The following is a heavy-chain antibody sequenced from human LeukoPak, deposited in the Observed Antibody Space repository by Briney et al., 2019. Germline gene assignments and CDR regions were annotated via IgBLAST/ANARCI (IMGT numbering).Heavy chain of an antibody. CDR1: GFTFSSYS. CDR2: ISSSSSYI. Sequence: GGSLRLSCAAPGFTFSSYSMNWVRQAPGKGLEWVSSISSSSSYIYYADSVKGRFTISRDNAKNSLYLQMNSLRAEDTAVYYCAKVCFSSTSCFDYWGQGTLVTVSS. CDR3: AKVCFSSTSCFDY. D-gene: IGHD2-2*01. J-gene: IGHJ4*02. V-gene: IGHV3-21*01.